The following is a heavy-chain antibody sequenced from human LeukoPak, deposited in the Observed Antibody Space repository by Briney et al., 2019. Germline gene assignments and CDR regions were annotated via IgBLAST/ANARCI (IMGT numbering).Heavy chain of an antibody. Sequence: PGGSLRLSCAASGFTFDDYAMHWVRQAPGKGLEWVSGISWNSDNIGYADSVKGRFTISRDNAKTSLYLQMNSLRAEDTAVYYCARSEPYFDYWGQGTLVTVSS. J-gene: IGHJ4*02. CDR1: GFTFDDYA. V-gene: IGHV3-9*01. D-gene: IGHD1-14*01. CDR2: ISWNSDNI. CDR3: ARSEPYFDY.